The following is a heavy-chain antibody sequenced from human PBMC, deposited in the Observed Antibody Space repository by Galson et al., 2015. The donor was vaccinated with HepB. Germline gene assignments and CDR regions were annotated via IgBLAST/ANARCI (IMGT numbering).Heavy chain of an antibody. D-gene: IGHD1-14*01. CDR2: ISGSGGST. CDR3: AKPVGSQWEPDLDAFDI. J-gene: IGHJ3*02. V-gene: IGHV3-23*01. CDR1: GFTLSSYA. Sequence: SLRLSCAASGFTLSSYAMSWVRQAPGKGLEWVSAISGSGGSTYYADSVKGRFTISRDNSKNTLYLQMNSLRAEDTAVYYCAKPVGSQWEPDLDAFDIWGQGTMVTVSS.